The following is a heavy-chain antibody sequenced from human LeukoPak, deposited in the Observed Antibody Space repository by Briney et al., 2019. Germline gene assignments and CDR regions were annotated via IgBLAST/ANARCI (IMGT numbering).Heavy chain of an antibody. CDR1: GFSFSTST. Sequence: GGSLRLSCAASGFSFSTSTMNWVRQAPGKGLEWISSIGKTSRDMYYADSVRGRFTISRDNAKNSLFLLMNSLRVEDSSVYYCVRGDNRDYWGQGTLVTVSS. CDR2: IGKTSRDM. CDR3: VRGDNRDY. V-gene: IGHV3-21*01. J-gene: IGHJ4*02. D-gene: IGHD1-14*01.